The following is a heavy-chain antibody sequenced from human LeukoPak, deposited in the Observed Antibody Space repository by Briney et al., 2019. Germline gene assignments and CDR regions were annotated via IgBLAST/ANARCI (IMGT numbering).Heavy chain of an antibody. J-gene: IGHJ4*02. D-gene: IGHD1-26*01. CDR1: GFTFSDAW. CDR2: IKSRNRGETV. V-gene: IGHV3-15*01. Sequence: PGGSLRLSCAASGFTFSDAWMNWVRLAPGKGLEWVGRIKSRNRGETVDYAAPVKGRFTISRDDSKTTAYLQMNSLKTEDTAIYYCTTDGSTTLSNTFDYWGQGTLVTVSS. CDR3: TTDGSTTLSNTFDY.